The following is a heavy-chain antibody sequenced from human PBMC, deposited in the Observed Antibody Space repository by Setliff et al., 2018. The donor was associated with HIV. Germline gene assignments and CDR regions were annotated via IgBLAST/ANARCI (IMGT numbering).Heavy chain of an antibody. CDR2: MNPNSGNT. D-gene: IGHD2-21*01. CDR3: ARGVGRFQYYFDY. V-gene: IGHV1-8*01. Sequence: ASVKVSCKASGYTFASYDISWVRQATGQGPEWMGWMNPNSGNTGYAQQFHGRVTMTRNPYISTAYMELNSLRSEDTAVYYCARGVGRFQYYFDYWGQGTLVTAPQ. CDR1: GYTFASYD. J-gene: IGHJ4*02.